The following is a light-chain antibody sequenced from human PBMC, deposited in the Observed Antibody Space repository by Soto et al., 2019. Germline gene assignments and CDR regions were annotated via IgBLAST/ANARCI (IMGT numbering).Light chain of an antibody. J-gene: IGLJ3*02. Sequence: QLVLTQPPSVSGAPGQRVTISCTGSSSNIGAGYDVHWYQQLPGTAPKLLIYGNSNRPSGVPDRFSGSNSGTSASLAITGLQAEDEADYYCQSYDSSLSNWVFGGGTKVTVL. CDR2: GNS. CDR3: QSYDSSLSNWV. V-gene: IGLV1-40*01. CDR1: SSNIGAGYD.